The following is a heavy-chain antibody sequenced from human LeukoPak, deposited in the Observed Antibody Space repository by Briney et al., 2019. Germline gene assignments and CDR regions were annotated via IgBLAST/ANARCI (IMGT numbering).Heavy chain of an antibody. J-gene: IGHJ4*02. CDR1: GFTLSSYA. CDR3: AKDGLQFSEWLPPLGY. CDR2: ISGNAGST. V-gene: IGHV3-23*01. D-gene: IGHD3-3*01. Sequence: PGGSLRLSCAASGFTLSSYAMSWVRQAPGKGLEWVSLISGNAGSTYYADSVKGRFTISRDITKNTLYLQMNSLRAEDTAVYHCAKDGLQFSEWLPPLGYWGQGTLVTVSS.